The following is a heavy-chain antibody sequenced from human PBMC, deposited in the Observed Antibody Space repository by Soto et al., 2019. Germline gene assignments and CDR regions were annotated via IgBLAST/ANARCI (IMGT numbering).Heavy chain of an antibody. CDR2: AYHPGST. J-gene: IGHJ4*02. D-gene: IGHD2-2*01. CDR1: GGSISVGVYY. CDR3: ARIGNPDASLYFDY. Sequence: QVQLQESGPGLVKPSQTLSLTCTVSGGSISVGVYYWNWIRQLPGKGPEWLGYAYHPGSTYYNPSLESRVTISLDPSKSQFSLGLSSLTGADTAVYYCARIGNPDASLYFDYGGQGTLVTVSS. V-gene: IGHV4-31*03.